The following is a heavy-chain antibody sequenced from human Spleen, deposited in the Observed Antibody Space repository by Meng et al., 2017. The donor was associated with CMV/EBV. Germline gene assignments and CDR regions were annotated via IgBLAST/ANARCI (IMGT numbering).Heavy chain of an antibody. D-gene: IGHD2-2*01. CDR1: FTVSSSR. Sequence: FTVSSSRLHSVREPAGKAVVWVARISSDEGVTNVAGSVEGRFNITRDNAKKTLYLQMSGLRAEDTAVYYGARTPLYCSSASCYTFDYWGQGTLVTVSS. CDR2: ISSDEGVT. V-gene: IGHV3-74*01. CDR3: ARTPLYCSSASCYTFDY. J-gene: IGHJ4*02.